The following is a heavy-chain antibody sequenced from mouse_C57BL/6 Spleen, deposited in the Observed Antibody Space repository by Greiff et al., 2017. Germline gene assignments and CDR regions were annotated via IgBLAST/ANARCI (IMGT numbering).Heavy chain of an antibody. CDR3: ARRYYYYDEGWYFDV. D-gene: IGHD2-4*01. J-gene: IGHJ1*03. V-gene: IGHV5-6*02. CDR1: GFTFSSYG. Sequence: DVKLVESGGDLVKPGGSLKLSCAASGFTFSSYGMSWVRQTPDKRLEWVATISSGGSYTYYPDSVKGRFTISIDNAKTTLYRVMGSLRSEDTAMYYCARRYYYYDEGWYFDVWGTGTTVTVSS. CDR2: ISSGGSYT.